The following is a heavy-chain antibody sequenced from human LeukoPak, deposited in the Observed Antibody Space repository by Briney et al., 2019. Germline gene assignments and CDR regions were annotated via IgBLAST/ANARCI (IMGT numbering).Heavy chain of an antibody. D-gene: IGHD6-6*01. CDR2: MNPNSGNT. CDR3: ARGGSRELQYSSSIFDY. Sequence: ASVKVSCKASGYTFTSYDINWVRQATGQRLEWMGWMNPNSGNTGYAQKFQGRVTMTRNTSISTAYMELSSLRSEDTAVYYCARGGSRELQYSSSIFDYWGQGTLVTVSS. CDR1: GYTFTSYD. J-gene: IGHJ4*02. V-gene: IGHV1-8*01.